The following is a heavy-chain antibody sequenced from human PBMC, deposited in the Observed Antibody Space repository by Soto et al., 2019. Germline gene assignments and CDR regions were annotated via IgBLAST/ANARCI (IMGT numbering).Heavy chain of an antibody. V-gene: IGHV3-30-3*01. CDR1: GFTFSYDP. CDR2: VSFDGSNK. CDR3: ARLPGPLVAVLYIYPLDGREAMSDVDV. Sequence: PGGSLRLSCAASGFTFSYDPMHWVRQAPGKGLEWVAVVSFDGSNKYYADSAKGRFTISKDNSKNTLYLQMNSLRREDTAVYYCARLPGPLVAVLYIYPLDGREAMSDVDVWGQGTTVTVSS. D-gene: IGHD6-19*01. J-gene: IGHJ6*02.